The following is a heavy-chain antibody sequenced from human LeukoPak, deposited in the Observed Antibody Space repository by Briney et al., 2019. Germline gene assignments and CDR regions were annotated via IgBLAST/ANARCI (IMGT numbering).Heavy chain of an antibody. J-gene: IGHJ4*02. D-gene: IGHD3-10*01. Sequence: GESLKISCKGSGYSFTSYWIGWVRQMPGKGLEWMGIIYPGDSDTRYSPSFQGQVTISADKSISTAYLQWSSLKASDTAMYYCARSYYYGSGSDRSPAHWGQGTLVTVSS. CDR2: IYPGDSDT. V-gene: IGHV5-51*01. CDR3: ARSYYYGSGSDRSPAH. CDR1: GYSFTSYW.